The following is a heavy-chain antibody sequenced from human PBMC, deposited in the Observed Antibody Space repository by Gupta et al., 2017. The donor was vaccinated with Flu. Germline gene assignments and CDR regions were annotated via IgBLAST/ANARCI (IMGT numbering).Heavy chain of an antibody. CDR2: IYTSGST. CDR1: GGSISSGSYY. Sequence: QVQLQESGPGLVKPSQTLSLTCTVSGGSISSGSYYWSWIRQPAGKGLEWIGRIYTSGSTNYNPSLKSRVTISVDTSKNQFSLKLSSVTAADTAVYYCARSRDYDYVWGSYRYWGQGTLVTVSS. CDR3: ARSRDYDYVWGSYRY. V-gene: IGHV4-61*02. D-gene: IGHD3-16*02. J-gene: IGHJ4*02.